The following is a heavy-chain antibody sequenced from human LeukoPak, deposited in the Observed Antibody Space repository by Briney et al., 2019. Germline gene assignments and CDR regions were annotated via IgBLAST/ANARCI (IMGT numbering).Heavy chain of an antibody. CDR3: ERVLYGDYDY. D-gene: IGHD4-17*01. V-gene: IGHV4-34*01. CDR2: INHSGST. Sequence: SDTVSLTCSLYGRSFSVYYWRCTRQPPGKGLEWIGEINHSGSTNYNPSLKSRVTISVDTSKNQVSLKRSSVTAADTAVYYCERVLYGDYDYWGEGTLVTVSS. CDR1: GRSFSVYY. J-gene: IGHJ4*02.